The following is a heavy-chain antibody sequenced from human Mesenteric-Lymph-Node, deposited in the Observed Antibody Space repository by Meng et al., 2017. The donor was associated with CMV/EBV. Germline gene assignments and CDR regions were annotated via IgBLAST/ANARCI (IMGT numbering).Heavy chain of an antibody. Sequence: GSLRLSCAASGFTFSSYGMHWVRQAPGKGLEWVANIKQDGSEKYYVDSVKGRFTISRDNAKNSLYLQMNSLRAEDTAVYYCARGGGIAARGIYYFDYWGQGTLVTVSS. J-gene: IGHJ4*02. CDR2: IKQDGSEK. D-gene: IGHD6-6*01. CDR1: GFTFSSYG. CDR3: ARGGGIAARGIYYFDY. V-gene: IGHV3-7*01.